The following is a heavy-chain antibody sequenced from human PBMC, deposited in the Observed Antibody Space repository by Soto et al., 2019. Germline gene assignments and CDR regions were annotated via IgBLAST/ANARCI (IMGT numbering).Heavy chain of an antibody. CDR2: ISGSDGRT. D-gene: IGHD3-16*01. CDR1: GFTFSNYA. J-gene: IGHJ6*04. Sequence: QLLESGGGLVPPGGSLRLSCAASGFTFSNYAMSWVRQAPGKGLEWVAGISGSDGRTFHEDPVKGRFTISRDNSRKTQYLYMSRLRAQNTPVYYGARDQEDYSDSLLGDTYYDHSHGVDVWCKGDTVTISS. V-gene: IGHV3-23*01. CDR3: ARDQEDYSDSLLGDTYYDHSHGVDV.